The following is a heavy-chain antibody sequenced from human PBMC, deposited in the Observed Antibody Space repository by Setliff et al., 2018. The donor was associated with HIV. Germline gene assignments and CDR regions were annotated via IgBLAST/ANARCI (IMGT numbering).Heavy chain of an antibody. CDR3: TRAGYGHGFDI. Sequence: GGSLRLSCAASGFTFSNAWMNWVRQTPGKGLEWVGRIKTEAEGYATAYAASVKGRFTISRDDSKNSLYLQMSNLQAEDTALYYCTRAGYGHGFDIWGQGTTVTVSS. D-gene: IGHD5-18*01. V-gene: IGHV3-73*01. CDR2: IKTEAEGYAT. J-gene: IGHJ6*02. CDR1: GFTFSNAW.